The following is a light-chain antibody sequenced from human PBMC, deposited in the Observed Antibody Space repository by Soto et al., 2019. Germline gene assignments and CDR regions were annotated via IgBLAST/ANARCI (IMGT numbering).Light chain of an antibody. CDR2: KAS. CDR3: QHYNSYSEA. V-gene: IGKV1-5*03. Sequence: DIQMTQSPSTLSGSVGDRVTITCRASQTISSWLAWYQQKPGKAPKLLIYKASTLKSGVPSRFSASGSGKEFSLTISRLQSADFEIYYCQHYNSYSEAFGPGTKVDI. J-gene: IGKJ1*01. CDR1: QTISSW.